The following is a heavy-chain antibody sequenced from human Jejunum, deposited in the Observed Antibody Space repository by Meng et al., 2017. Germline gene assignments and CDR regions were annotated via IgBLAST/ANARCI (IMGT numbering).Heavy chain of an antibody. J-gene: IGHJ3*02. CDR1: GGAISSSY. CDR3: VSTSWAFDI. Sequence: SETLSLTCTVSGGAISSSYWGWIRQPAGKGLEWVGRVFTSGTNKYNPSLKSRVTMSIDTSKKQISLNLKSVTAADTAVYYCVSTSWAFDIWGQGTMVPSPQ. V-gene: IGHV4-4*07. D-gene: IGHD2/OR15-2a*01. CDR2: VFTSGTN.